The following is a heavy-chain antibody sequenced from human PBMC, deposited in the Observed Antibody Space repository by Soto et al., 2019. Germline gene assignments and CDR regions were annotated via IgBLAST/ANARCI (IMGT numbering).Heavy chain of an antibody. CDR3: ARALPARALDPVPRKHLNS. J-gene: IGHJ4*02. D-gene: IGHD1-1*01. V-gene: IGHV1-69*02. CDR2: VVPLLGIE. Sequence: QVQLVQSGAKVKRPGSSVKVSCKASGGTFNSHTINWVRQAPGQGLEWVGRVVPLLGIESHPQKFKDRLTIAADTTTSSFVTGPSKLRPPATPVCYCARALPARALDPVPRKHLNSWGQGTLLNVSS. CDR1: GGTFNSHT.